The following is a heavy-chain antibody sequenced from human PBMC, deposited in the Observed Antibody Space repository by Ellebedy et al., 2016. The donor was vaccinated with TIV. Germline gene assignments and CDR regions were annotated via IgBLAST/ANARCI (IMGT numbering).Heavy chain of an antibody. CDR3: VREKQDYGGGYYFDGMDV. J-gene: IGHJ6*02. Sequence: ESLKISCAASGFTFSGYWMHWVRQPPGKGLVWVSRIATDGSSTTYADSMKGRFSISRDNAKNTLYLHMSSLRAEDTAVYYCVREKQDYGGGYYFDGMDVWGQGTMVTISS. D-gene: IGHD4-23*01. CDR1: GFTFSGYW. CDR2: IATDGSST. V-gene: IGHV3-74*01.